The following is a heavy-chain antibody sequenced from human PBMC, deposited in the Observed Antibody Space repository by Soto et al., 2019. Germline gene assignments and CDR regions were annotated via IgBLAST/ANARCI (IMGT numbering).Heavy chain of an antibody. D-gene: IGHD3-10*01. CDR3: ARGRTRYYYGSGRLNNWFDP. V-gene: IGHV4-34*01. CDR2: INHSGST. CDR1: GWSFSGYY. J-gene: IGHJ5*02. Sequence: SETLSLTCAVYGWSFSGYYWSWLRQPPGNGLEWIGEINHSGSTNYNPSLKSRVTISVDTSKNQFSLKLSSVTAADTAVYYCARGRTRYYYGSGRLNNWFDPWGQGTLVTVSS.